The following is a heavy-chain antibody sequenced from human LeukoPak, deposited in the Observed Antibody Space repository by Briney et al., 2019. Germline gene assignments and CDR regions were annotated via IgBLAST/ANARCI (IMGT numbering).Heavy chain of an antibody. CDR2: ISGSGGST. Sequence: GGSLRLSCAASGFTFSSYGMSWVRQAPGKGLEWVSAISGSGGSTYYADSVKGRFTISRDNSKNTLYLQMNSLRAADTAVYYCAKDHRSGSYYPLYYFDYWGQGTLVTVSS. CDR3: AKDHRSGSYYPLYYFDY. V-gene: IGHV3-23*01. J-gene: IGHJ4*02. CDR1: GFTFSSYG. D-gene: IGHD1-26*01.